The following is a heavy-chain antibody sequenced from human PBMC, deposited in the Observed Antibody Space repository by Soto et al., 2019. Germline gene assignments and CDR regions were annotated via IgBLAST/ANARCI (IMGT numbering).Heavy chain of an antibody. Sequence: QVQLVQSGAEVKEPGASVRVSCKASVYTFTSHTLHWARQAPGQGLEWMGWIIVSNGSPRYAPQFQGRVTFGRDTSATTAYMELSSLTSDDTAVYYCAREPEDGVPGDYMGQGTLVGVSS. V-gene: IGHV1-3*01. J-gene: IGHJ4*02. D-gene: IGHD3-3*01. CDR1: VYTFTSHT. CDR3: AREPEDGVPGDY. CDR2: IIVSNGSP.